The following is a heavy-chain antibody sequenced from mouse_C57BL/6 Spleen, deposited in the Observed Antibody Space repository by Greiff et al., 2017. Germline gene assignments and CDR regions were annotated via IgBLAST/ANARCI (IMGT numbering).Heavy chain of an antibody. D-gene: IGHD2-3*01. V-gene: IGHV1-69*01. J-gene: IGHJ1*03. Sequence: QVQLQQPGAELVMPGASVKLSCTASGYTFPSYWMHWVKQRPGQGLEWIGEIDPSDSYTNYNQTFQGKSTLTVDKSSSTAYMQLSSLTSEDSAVDYCARGGPGYDGYLWYFDVWGTGTTVTVSS. CDR2: IDPSDSYT. CDR3: ARGGPGYDGYLWYFDV. CDR1: GYTFPSYW.